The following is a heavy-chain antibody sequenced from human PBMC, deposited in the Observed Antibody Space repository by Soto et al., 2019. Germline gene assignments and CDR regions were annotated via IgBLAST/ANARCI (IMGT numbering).Heavy chain of an antibody. V-gene: IGHV4-39*01. Sequence: SETLSLTCTVSGGSFSSSDYYWAGIRQPPGKRLEWVGSIYFSGSPFYNPSLKSRVTISVDTSKDQFSLKLTSVSAADTAMYYCARKRGGLRLIGLHFDSWGLGALVSVSS. CDR2: IYFSGSP. CDR1: GGSFSSSDYY. J-gene: IGHJ5*01. CDR3: ARKRGGLRLIGLHFDS. D-gene: IGHD3-16*01.